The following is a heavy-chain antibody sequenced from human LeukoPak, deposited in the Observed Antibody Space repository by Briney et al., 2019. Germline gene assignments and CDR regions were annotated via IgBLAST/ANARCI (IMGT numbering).Heavy chain of an antibody. CDR2: IYYTGT. J-gene: IGHJ4*02. V-gene: IGHV4-59*02. Sequence: SETLSLTCTVSGGSVTDYYWSWIRQSPGKGLEWIGYIYYTGTSYNPSLKSRVTISADTSKNQFSLKLISVTAADTAVYYCASRRLGNDYWGQGTLVTVSS. CDR3: ASRRLGNDY. D-gene: IGHD7-27*01. CDR1: GGSVTDYY.